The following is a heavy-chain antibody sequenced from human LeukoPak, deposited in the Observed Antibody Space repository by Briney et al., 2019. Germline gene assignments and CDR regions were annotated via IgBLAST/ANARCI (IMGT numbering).Heavy chain of an antibody. Sequence: GRSLRLSCAASGFTFSSYGMHWVRQTPGKGLEWVAIISYDGTNIYYADSVKGRFTISRDNTKNTLFLQMNSLRAEDTAVYYCARGLRYCSGGSCYNSDAFDIWGQGTMVTVSS. CDR1: GFTFSSYG. V-gene: IGHV3-30*03. J-gene: IGHJ3*02. CDR2: ISYDGTNI. D-gene: IGHD2-15*01. CDR3: ARGLRYCSGGSCYNSDAFDI.